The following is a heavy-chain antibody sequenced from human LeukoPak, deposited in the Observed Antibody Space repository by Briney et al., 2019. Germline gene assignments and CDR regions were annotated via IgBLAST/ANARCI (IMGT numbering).Heavy chain of an antibody. CDR2: ISWNSGSI. CDR3: ARGGRGSSWFDN. CDR1: GFTFDDYA. V-gene: IGHV3-9*01. Sequence: GGSLRLSCAASGFTFDDYAMHWVRQAPGKGLEWVSGISWNSGSIGYADSVKGRFTISRENAKNSLYLQMNSLRAGDTAVYYCARGGRGSSWFDNWGQGTLVTVSS. D-gene: IGHD6-13*01. J-gene: IGHJ4*02.